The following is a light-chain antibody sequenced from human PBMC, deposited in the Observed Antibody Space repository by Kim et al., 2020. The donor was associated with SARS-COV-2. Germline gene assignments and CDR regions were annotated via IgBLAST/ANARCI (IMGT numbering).Light chain of an antibody. V-gene: IGKV1-8*01. J-gene: IGKJ2*03. CDR1: QGIRSY. Sequence: SAATGDRVTITCRASQGIRSYLAWYQQKPGKAPKLLIYAASTLQSGVPSRFSGSGSGTDFTLTISCLQSEDFATYYCQQYYSYQYSFGQGTKLDI. CDR3: QQYYSYQYS. CDR2: AAS.